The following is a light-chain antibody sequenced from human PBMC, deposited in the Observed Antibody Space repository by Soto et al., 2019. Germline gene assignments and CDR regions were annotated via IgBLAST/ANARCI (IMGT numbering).Light chain of an antibody. V-gene: IGKV3-20*01. CDR3: QQYAYSPMSSPMYT. CDR2: GAS. CDR1: QSVSNNY. Sequence: EIVLTQSPGTLSLSPGERATLSCRASQSVSNNYLAWYQQKPGQAPRLLIYGASNRATGIPDRFSGSGSGTDFTLTISRLEPEDFAVYYCQQYAYSPMSSPMYTFGQGTKLEIK. J-gene: IGKJ2*01.